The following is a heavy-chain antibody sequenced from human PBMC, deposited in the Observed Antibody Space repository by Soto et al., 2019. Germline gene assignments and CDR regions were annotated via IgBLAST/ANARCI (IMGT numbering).Heavy chain of an antibody. Sequence: PCCCLRLTCASCKFVVISCRRNMEKKTPGKGLVWVSRINSDGSSTSYADSVKGRFTISRDNAKNTLYLQMNSLRAEDTAVYYCAKDLTVVRGLIYYGMDVWGQGTTVTVSS. D-gene: IGHD3-10*01. CDR2: INSDGSST. CDR3: AKDLTVVRGLIYYGMDV. CDR1: KFVVISCR. J-gene: IGHJ6*02. V-gene: IGHV3-74*01.